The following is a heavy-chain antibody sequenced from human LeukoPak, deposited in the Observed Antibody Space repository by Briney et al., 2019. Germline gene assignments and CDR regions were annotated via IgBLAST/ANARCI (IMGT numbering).Heavy chain of an antibody. V-gene: IGHV3-21*01. CDR2: ISSSSSYI. CDR3: ARDRRSGGVDY. CDR1: GFTFTSHD. D-gene: IGHD2-15*01. Sequence: GGSLRLSCAAVGFTFTSHDMHWVRQPPGKGLEWVSSISSSSSYIYYADSVKGRFTISRDNAKNSLYLQMNSLRAEDTAVYYCARDRRSGGVDYWGQGTLVTVSS. J-gene: IGHJ4*02.